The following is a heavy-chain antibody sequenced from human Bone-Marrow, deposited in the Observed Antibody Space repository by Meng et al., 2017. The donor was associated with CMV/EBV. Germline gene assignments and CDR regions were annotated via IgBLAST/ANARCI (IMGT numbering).Heavy chain of an antibody. CDR2: IYHSGST. Sequence: SETLSLTCAVSGGSISSSNWWSWVRQPPGKGLEWIGEIYHSGSTNYNPSLKSRATMSVDASKNQFSLTLDSVTAADTAVYYCARGGSSSWYPGWFDPWGQGTRVTGSS. D-gene: IGHD6-13*01. V-gene: IGHV4-4*02. J-gene: IGHJ5*02. CDR3: ARGGSSSWYPGWFDP. CDR1: GGSISSSNW.